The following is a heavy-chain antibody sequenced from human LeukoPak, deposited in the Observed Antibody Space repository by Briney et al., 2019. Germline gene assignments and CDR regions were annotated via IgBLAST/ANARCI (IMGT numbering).Heavy chain of an antibody. CDR2: INPNSGGT. D-gene: IGHD2-15*01. Sequence: ASVKVSCKSSGYTFTSYGISWVRQAPGQGLEWMGWINPNSGGTNYAQKFQGRVTMTRDTSISTAYMELSSLRSEDTAVYYCATDLKRDIVVVVAQEYYFDYWGQGTLVTVSS. V-gene: IGHV1-2*02. CDR1: GYTFTSYG. J-gene: IGHJ4*02. CDR3: ATDLKRDIVVVVAQEYYFDY.